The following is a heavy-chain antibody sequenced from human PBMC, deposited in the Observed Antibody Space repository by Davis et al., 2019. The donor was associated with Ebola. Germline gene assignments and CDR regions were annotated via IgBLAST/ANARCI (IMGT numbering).Heavy chain of an antibody. CDR3: ARHVALRGETFDY. Sequence: GGSLRLSCKGSGYIFTSYWIGWVRQMPGKGLEWMGIIYPGDSDTRYSPSFQGQVTISADKSISTAYLQWSSLKASDTAMYYCARHVALRGETFDYWGQGTLVTVSS. CDR2: IYPGDSDT. CDR1: GYIFTSYW. V-gene: IGHV5-51*01. J-gene: IGHJ4*02. D-gene: IGHD3-10*01.